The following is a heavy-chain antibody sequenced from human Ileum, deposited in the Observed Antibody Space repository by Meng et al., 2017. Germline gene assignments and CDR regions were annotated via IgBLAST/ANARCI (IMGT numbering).Heavy chain of an antibody. CDR1: GFTVSSNY. CDR3: VREQYESRGH. CDR2: IYSGGST. D-gene: IGHD3-22*01. V-gene: IGHV3-53*02. J-gene: IGHJ4*02. Sequence: EVGRVETGGGLIQPGGSLRLSCAASGFTVSSNYMSWVRQAPGKGLEWVSVIYSGGSTYYADSVKGRFTISRDNSRNTLYLQMNSLRADDTAVYYCVREQYESRGHWGQGTLVTVSS.